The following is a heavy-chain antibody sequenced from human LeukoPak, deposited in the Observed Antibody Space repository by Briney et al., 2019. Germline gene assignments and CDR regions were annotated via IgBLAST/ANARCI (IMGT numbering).Heavy chain of an antibody. D-gene: IGHD3-22*01. CDR3: ARGRYDSSGYYALFDY. Sequence: GGSLRLSCAASGFTFSHYSMTWVRQAPGKGLEWVSSISSSSSYIYYADSVKGRFTISRDNAKNSLYLQMNSLRAEDTAVYYCARGRYDSSGYYALFDYWGRGTLVTVSS. CDR1: GFTFSHYS. V-gene: IGHV3-21*01. J-gene: IGHJ4*02. CDR2: ISSSSSYI.